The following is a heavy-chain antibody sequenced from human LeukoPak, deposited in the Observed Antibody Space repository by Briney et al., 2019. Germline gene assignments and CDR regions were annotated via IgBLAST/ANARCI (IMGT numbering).Heavy chain of an antibody. CDR3: AREIVVPSAMRAFDY. J-gene: IGHJ4*02. V-gene: IGHV5-51*01. Sequence: GEPLKISCKVSGYSFTSHWIGWVRQMPGKGPEWMGVIFPGDSDARYSPSFQGQVTISSDKSISTAYLQWSSLKASDTAMYYCAREIVVPSAMRAFDYWGEGTLVTVSS. CDR2: IFPGDSDA. CDR1: GYSFTSHW. D-gene: IGHD2-2*01.